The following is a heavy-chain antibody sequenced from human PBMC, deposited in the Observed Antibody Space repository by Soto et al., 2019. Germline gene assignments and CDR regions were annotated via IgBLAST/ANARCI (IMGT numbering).Heavy chain of an antibody. CDR1: GFTFSSYE. V-gene: IGHV3-48*03. J-gene: IGHJ4*02. CDR2: ISSSGSTI. CDR3: ASSGSYYSSFDY. D-gene: IGHD1-26*01. Sequence: EVQLVESGGGLVQPGGSLRLSCAASGFTFSSYEMNWVRQAPGKGLEWVSYISSSGSTIYYADSVKGRFTISRDNAKNSLYLQMNSLRAEDTAVYYCASSGSYYSSFDYWGQGTLVTVSS.